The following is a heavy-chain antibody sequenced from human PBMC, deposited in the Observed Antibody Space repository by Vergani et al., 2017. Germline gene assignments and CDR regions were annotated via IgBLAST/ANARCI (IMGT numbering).Heavy chain of an antibody. CDR2: IKQDGSEK. J-gene: IGHJ4*02. V-gene: IGHV3-7*03. CDR3: AKDRPGAFDY. CDR1: GFTFSSYW. Sequence: EVQLVESGGGLVQPGGSLRLSCAASGFTFSSYWMTWVRQAPGKGLEWVASIKQDGSEKNYVDSVKGRFTLSRDNTKNTLYLQMNSLRAEDTAVYYCAKDRPGAFDYWGQGTLVTVSS.